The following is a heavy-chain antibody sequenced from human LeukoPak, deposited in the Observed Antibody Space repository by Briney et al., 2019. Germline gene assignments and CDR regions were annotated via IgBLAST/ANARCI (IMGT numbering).Heavy chain of an antibody. CDR2: IYYSGST. V-gene: IGHV4-30-4*01. CDR1: GGSISSGDYY. D-gene: IGHD2-21*02. J-gene: IGHJ4*02. Sequence: SQTLSLTCTVSGGSISSGDYYWSWIRQPPGKGLVWIGYIYYSGSTYYNPSLKSRVTISVDTSKNQFSLKLSSVTAADTAVCYCARVGVVTAVGYYFDYWGQGTLVTVSS. CDR3: ARVGVVTAVGYYFDY.